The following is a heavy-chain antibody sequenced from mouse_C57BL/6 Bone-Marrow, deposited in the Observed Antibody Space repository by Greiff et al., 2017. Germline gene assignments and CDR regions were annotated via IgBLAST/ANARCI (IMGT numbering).Heavy chain of an antibody. V-gene: IGHV1-81*01. Sequence: VQLQQSGAELARPGASVKLSCKASGYTFTSYGISWVKQRTGQGLEWIGEIYPRSGNTYYNEKFKGKATLTADKSSSTAYMELRCLTSEDSAVYFCARCPIYYYGSAWFAYWGQGTLVTVSA. CDR2: IYPRSGNT. D-gene: IGHD1-1*01. CDR1: GYTFTSYG. J-gene: IGHJ3*01. CDR3: ARCPIYYYGSAWFAY.